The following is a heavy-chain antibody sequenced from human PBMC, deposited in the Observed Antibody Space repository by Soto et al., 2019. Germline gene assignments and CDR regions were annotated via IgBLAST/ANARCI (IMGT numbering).Heavy chain of an antibody. V-gene: IGHV3-48*03. CDR1: GFTFSSYE. J-gene: IGHJ6*02. D-gene: IGHD3-22*01. CDR3: ARALDDSSGYYVDPYYYGMDV. Sequence: GGSLRLSCAASGFTFSSYEMNWVRQAPGKXLEWVSYISSSGSTIYYADSVKGRFTISRDNAKNSLYLQMNSLRAEDTAVYYCARALDDSSGYYVDPYYYGMDVWGQGTTVTVSS. CDR2: ISSSGSTI.